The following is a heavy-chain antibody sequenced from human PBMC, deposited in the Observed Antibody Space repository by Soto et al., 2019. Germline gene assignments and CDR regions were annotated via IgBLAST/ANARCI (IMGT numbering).Heavy chain of an antibody. J-gene: IGHJ6*02. CDR1: GLTVSNNY. D-gene: IGHD3-10*01. CDR2: IYNDGKT. V-gene: IGHV3-53*01. Sequence: VGSLRLSCAASGLTVSNNYMSWVRQAPGKGLEWVSVIYNDGKTYYADSVKGRFTISRDTSKNTLHLQMDSLRDEDTAVYYCVRPLPSGQNYGMDVWGQGTTVTVSS. CDR3: VRPLPSGQNYGMDV.